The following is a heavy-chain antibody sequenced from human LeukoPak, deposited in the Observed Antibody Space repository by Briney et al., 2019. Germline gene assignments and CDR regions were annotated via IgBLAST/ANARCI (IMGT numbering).Heavy chain of an antibody. CDR3: AKEAVKYSSGCFDY. V-gene: IGHV3-23*01. D-gene: IGHD6-19*01. J-gene: IGHJ4*02. CDR1: AFTVSSYA. Sequence: WGSLSLTCAASAFTVSSYAWSWHRQAPGKGLEGVLVISASGCSTYSAASVKGRFTLSRDNSKNTLYLQMNRLRAEHTAVYYCAKEAVKYSSGCFDYWGQGTLVTVSS. CDR2: ISASGCST.